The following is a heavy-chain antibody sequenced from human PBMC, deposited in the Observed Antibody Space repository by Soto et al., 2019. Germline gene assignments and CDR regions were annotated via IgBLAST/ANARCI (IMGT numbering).Heavy chain of an antibody. CDR2: INPNSGGT. J-gene: IGHJ5*02. CDR1: GYTFTGYY. V-gene: IGHV1-2*02. CDR3: ATDLYYQGWFDP. Sequence: ASVKVSCKASGYTFTGYYMHWVRQAPGQGLEWMGWINPNSGGTNYAQKFQGRVTMTEDTSTDTAYMELSSLRSEDTAVYYCATDLYYQGWFDPWGQGTLVTVSS. D-gene: IGHD2-2*01.